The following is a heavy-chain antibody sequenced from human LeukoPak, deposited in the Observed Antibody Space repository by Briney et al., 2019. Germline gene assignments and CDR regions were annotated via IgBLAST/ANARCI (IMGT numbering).Heavy chain of an antibody. V-gene: IGHV4-59*01. CDR3: ARGGYYGSGNDFRFDP. J-gene: IGHJ5*02. Sequence: SETLSLTCTVAGGSISNYYWSWIRQPPGEGLEWISYIYYSGSTNYKPSLKSRVTISVDTSKNQFSLKLSSVTAADTAVYYCARGGYYGSGNDFRFDPWGQGTLVTVSS. D-gene: IGHD3-10*01. CDR2: IYYSGST. CDR1: GGSISNYY.